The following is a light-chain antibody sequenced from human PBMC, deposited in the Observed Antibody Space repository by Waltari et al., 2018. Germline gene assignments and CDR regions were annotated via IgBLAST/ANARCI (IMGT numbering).Light chain of an antibody. Sequence: EIVLTQSPATLSLSPGERATLSCRASESVASNLAWYQQRPGQAPRLLIFHTSPRATGIPAKFSGSGSGTEFTLTISSLQSEDFAVYYCQQYNNWPPSTFGQGTKVEIK. CDR1: ESVASN. J-gene: IGKJ1*01. CDR2: HTS. CDR3: QQYNNWPPST. V-gene: IGKV3-15*01.